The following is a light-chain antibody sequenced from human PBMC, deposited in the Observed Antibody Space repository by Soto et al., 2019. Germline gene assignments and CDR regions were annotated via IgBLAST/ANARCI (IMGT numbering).Light chain of an antibody. CDR2: GNS. Sequence: QSVLTQPPSVSGAPGQRVTISCTGSSNIGAGYDVHWYQQLPGTAPKLLIYGNSNRPSGVPDRFSGSKSGTSASLAITGLQAEDEADYYCQSYDSSLSGSVFGGGTKLTVL. CDR1: SNIGAGYD. V-gene: IGLV1-40*01. J-gene: IGLJ3*02. CDR3: QSYDSSLSGSV.